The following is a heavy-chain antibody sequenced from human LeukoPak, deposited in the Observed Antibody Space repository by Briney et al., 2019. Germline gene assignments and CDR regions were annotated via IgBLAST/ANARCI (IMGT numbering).Heavy chain of an antibody. D-gene: IGHD6-13*01. CDR1: GFTFSSYG. CDR3: AKDQEGYSIRRSFFDY. Sequence: GGSLRLSCAASGFTFSSYGMHWVRQAPGKGLGWVAVIWYDGSNKYYADSVKGRFTISRDNSKNTLYLQMNSLRAEDTAVYYCAKDQEGYSIRRSFFDYWGQGTLVTVSS. CDR2: IWYDGSNK. V-gene: IGHV3-33*06. J-gene: IGHJ4*02.